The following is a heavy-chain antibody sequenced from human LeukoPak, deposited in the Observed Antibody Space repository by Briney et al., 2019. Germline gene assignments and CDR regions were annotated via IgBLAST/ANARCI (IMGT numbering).Heavy chain of an antibody. D-gene: IGHD1-26*01. V-gene: IGHV3-30*18. CDR1: GFTFGSYG. J-gene: IGHJ4*02. CDR3: AKDPELRLDY. CDR2: ISYDGSNK. Sequence: PGGSLRLSCAASGFTFGSYGMHWVRQAPGKGLEWVAVISYDGSNKYYADSVKGRFTISRDNSKNTLYLQMNSLRAEDTAVYYCAKDPELRLDYWGQGTLVTVSS.